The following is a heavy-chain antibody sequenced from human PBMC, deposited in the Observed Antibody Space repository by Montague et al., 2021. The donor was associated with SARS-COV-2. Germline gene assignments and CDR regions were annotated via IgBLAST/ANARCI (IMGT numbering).Heavy chain of an antibody. Sequence: VSPGASLSSDRLYWHWIRQSPSRGLELLASTYYRSKWYNDSAPSVSGRATVKPDTSRNRFSLHLDSVTPEDTALYFCARKMDSSFDVWGKGTMVIVSS. CDR2: TYYRSKWYN. CDR1: GASLSSDRLY. D-gene: IGHD2-2*03. CDR3: ARKMDSSFDV. V-gene: IGHV6-1*01. J-gene: IGHJ3*01.